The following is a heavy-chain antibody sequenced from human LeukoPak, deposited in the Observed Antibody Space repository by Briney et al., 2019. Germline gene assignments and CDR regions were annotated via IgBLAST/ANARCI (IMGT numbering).Heavy chain of an antibody. V-gene: IGHV1-18*01. CDR2: VSPFNGNT. CDR1: GYTFSRYG. D-gene: IGHD1-26*01. Sequence: ASVKVSCKASGYTFSRYGIIWVRQAPGQGLQWMRWVSPFNGNTDYAPKLQGRVTMTTDTSTTTAYMELRSPTSDDTAVYYCARRGGSYSHSDFWGQGTLVTVSS. CDR3: ARRGGSYSHSDF. J-gene: IGHJ4*02.